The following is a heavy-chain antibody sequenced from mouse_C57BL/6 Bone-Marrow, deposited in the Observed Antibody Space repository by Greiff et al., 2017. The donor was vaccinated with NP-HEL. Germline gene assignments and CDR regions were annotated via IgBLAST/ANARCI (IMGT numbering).Heavy chain of an antibody. Sequence: QVQLKESGAELVKPGASVKLSCKASGYTFTSYWMHWVKQRPGQGLEWIGMIHPNSGSTNYNEKFKSKATLTVDKSSSTAYMQLSSLTSEDSAVYYCARWDSSGYFDYWGQGTTLTVSS. CDR2: IHPNSGST. CDR1: GYTFTSYW. J-gene: IGHJ2*01. D-gene: IGHD3-2*02. V-gene: IGHV1-64*01. CDR3: ARWDSSGYFDY.